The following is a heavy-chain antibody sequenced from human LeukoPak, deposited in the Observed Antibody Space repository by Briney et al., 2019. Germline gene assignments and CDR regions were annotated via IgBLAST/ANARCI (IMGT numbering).Heavy chain of an antibody. CDR1: GFTFSSYS. D-gene: IGHD3-9*01. CDR3: AREDYDILTGPSVDYFDY. CDR2: ISSSSSYI. Sequence: GGSLRLSCAASGFTFSSYSMNWVRQAPGKGLEWVSSISSSSSYIYYADSVKGRFTISRDNAKNSLHLQMNSLRAEDTAVYYCAREDYDILTGPSVDYFDYWGQGTLVTVSS. J-gene: IGHJ4*02. V-gene: IGHV3-21*01.